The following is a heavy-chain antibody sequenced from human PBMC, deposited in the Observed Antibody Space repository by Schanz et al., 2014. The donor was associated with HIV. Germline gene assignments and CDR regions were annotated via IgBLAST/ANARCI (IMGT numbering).Heavy chain of an antibody. D-gene: IGHD6-13*01. CDR1: GFTFSTYG. J-gene: IGHJ5*02. CDR2: KWYEGTNI. CDR3: AREYYSRNWNWFDP. V-gene: IGHV3-33*08. Sequence: QVQLLESGGGLVQPGGSLRLSCAASGFTFSTYGMHWVRQAPGKGREWVAVKWYEGTNIDYADSVKGQFTVSRDNSKNMLYLQMNSLRAEDTAVYYCAREYYSRNWNWFDPWGQGTLVTVSS.